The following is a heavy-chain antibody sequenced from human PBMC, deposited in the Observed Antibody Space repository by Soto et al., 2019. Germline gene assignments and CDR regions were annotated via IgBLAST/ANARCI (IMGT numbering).Heavy chain of an antibody. Sequence: EVQLLESGGGLVQPGGSLRLSCVGSGFFFSSYTMTSVRQAPGKALEWVSSFSATSENTYYADSVRGRFTISRDNSKNTLFLQMNSLTAEDTAMYYCAKARDQQWVRLPFDYWGQGILVIVSS. CDR1: GFFFSSYT. CDR2: FSATSENT. CDR3: AKARDQQWVRLPFDY. V-gene: IGHV3-23*01. D-gene: IGHD6-19*01. J-gene: IGHJ4*02.